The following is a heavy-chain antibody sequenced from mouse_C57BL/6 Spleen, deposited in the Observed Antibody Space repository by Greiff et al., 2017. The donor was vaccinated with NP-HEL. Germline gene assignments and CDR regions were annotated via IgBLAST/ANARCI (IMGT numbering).Heavy chain of an antibody. CDR2: ISYSGST. CDR1: GYSITSGYD. J-gene: IGHJ4*01. CDR3: ARETYYAMDY. V-gene: IGHV3-1*01. Sequence: DVKLVDSGPGMVKPSQSLSLTCTVTGYSITSGYDWHWIRHFPGNKLEWMGYISYSGSTNYNPSLKSRISITHDTSKNHFFLKLNSVTTEDTATYYCARETYYAMDYWGQGTSVTVSS.